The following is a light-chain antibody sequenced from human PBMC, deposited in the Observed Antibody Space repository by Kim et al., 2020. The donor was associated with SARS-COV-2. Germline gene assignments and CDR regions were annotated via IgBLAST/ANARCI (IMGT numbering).Light chain of an antibody. CDR3: SAWDSSLSAWV. CDR1: SDSVDDQA. V-gene: IGLV10-54*01. J-gene: IGLJ3*02. CDR2: RNS. Sequence: ARPTSNGRSDSVDDQAAVGLEQHQGRPPKLLTYRNSNRPSGSSESLSASRSGNTASLTITGLQPEGEAYYYCSAWDSSLSAWVFGGGTQLTVL.